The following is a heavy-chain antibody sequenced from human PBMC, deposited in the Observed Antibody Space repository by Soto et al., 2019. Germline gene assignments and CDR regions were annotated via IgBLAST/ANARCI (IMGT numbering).Heavy chain of an antibody. CDR2: MYNTGST. CDR1: GGSISGYY. J-gene: IGHJ6*02. CDR3: ARMRPTGWHDYYFFGMDL. Sequence: SETLSLTCTVSGGSISGYYWSWIRQPPGKGLEWIGYMYNTGSTVYNPSFKSRVTISVDTSKNQFSLRLTSMTTADTAVYYCARMRPTGWHDYYFFGMDLWGQGTTVTVSS. V-gene: IGHV4-59*01. D-gene: IGHD6-19*01.